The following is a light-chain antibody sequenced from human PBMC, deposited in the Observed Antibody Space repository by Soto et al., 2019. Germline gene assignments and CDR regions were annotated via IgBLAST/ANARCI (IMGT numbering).Light chain of an antibody. CDR1: SSDVGGYNL. J-gene: IGLJ1*01. CDR3: SSYKSSSPLPYV. CDR2: DVN. Sequence: QSVLTQPASVSGSPGQSITISCTGTSSDVGGYNLVSWYQQYPDKAPKLMIFDVNTRPSGVSNRFSGSKSGNTASLTISGLQAEDEAVFYCSSYKSSSPLPYVFGPGTKLTVL. V-gene: IGLV2-14*01.